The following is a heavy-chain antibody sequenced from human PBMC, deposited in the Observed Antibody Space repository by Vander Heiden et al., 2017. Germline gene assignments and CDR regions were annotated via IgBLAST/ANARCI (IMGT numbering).Heavy chain of an antibody. D-gene: IGHD5-12*01. CDR3: TSRGYSGYDSY. J-gene: IGHJ4*02. Sequence: EVQLVESGGGLVKPGGSLRLSCAASGFTVSNAWMNGVRQAPGKGLEWVGHIKSKIDGGTTDYAAPVKGRFTISRDDSKNTLYLQVNSLKTEDTAVYYCTSRGYSGYDSYWGQGTLVTVSS. CDR1: GFTVSNAW. CDR2: IKSKIDGGTT. V-gene: IGHV3-15*07.